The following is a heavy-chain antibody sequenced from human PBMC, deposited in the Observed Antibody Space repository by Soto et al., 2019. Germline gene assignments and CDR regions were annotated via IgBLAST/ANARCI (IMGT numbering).Heavy chain of an antibody. CDR2: IYYSGST. V-gene: IGHV4-59*01. CDR1: GGSISSYY. J-gene: IGHJ3*02. CDR3: ARGWDSKDAFDI. D-gene: IGHD1-26*01. Sequence: PSETLSLTCTVSGGSISSYYWSWIRQPPGKGLEWIGYIYYSGSTNYNPSLKSRVTISVDTSKNQFSLKLSSVTAADTAVYYCARGWDSKDAFDIWGQGTMVTVSS.